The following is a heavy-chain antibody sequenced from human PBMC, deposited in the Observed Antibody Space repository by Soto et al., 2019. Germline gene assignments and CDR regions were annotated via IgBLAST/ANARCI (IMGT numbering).Heavy chain of an antibody. V-gene: IGHV3-74*01. CDR3: ATVATHSYNWVDP. D-gene: IGHD3-3*02. CDR2: INADGTTT. J-gene: IGHJ5*02. CDR1: GFTFSTYW. Sequence: EVHLVESGGGLVQPGGSLRLSCAASGFTFSTYWMHWVRQAPGKGLVWVSRINADGTTTTYADSVKGRFTISRDNAKKKLYLQMNRLRAEDTAVYFCATVATHSYNWVDPWGQGTLVTISS.